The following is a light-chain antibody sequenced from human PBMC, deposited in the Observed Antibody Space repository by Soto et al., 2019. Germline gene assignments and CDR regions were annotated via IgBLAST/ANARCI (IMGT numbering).Light chain of an antibody. CDR3: QQYNNWPRT. J-gene: IGKJ1*01. CDR2: GAS. V-gene: IGKV3-15*01. CDR1: QSLSTN. Sequence: IMMTQSTATLSVSPGERATLSCRASQSLSTNLAWYQQKPGQAPRLLIYGASTRATGIPARFSGSGSGTEFTLTISSLQSEDFAVYYCQQYNNWPRTFGQGSKVDIK.